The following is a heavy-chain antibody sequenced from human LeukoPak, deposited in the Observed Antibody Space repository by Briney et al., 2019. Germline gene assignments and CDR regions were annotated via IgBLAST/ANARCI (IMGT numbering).Heavy chain of an antibody. CDR1: GYTFTSYG. CDR2: INPNSGGT. D-gene: IGHD3-3*01. Sequence: ASVKVSCKASGYTFTSYGISWVRQAPGQGLEWMGRINPNSGGTNYAQKFQGRVTMTRDTSISTAYMELSRLRSDDTAVYYCAFWSGYLSWGQGTLVTVSS. CDR3: AFWSGYLS. J-gene: IGHJ5*02. V-gene: IGHV1-2*06.